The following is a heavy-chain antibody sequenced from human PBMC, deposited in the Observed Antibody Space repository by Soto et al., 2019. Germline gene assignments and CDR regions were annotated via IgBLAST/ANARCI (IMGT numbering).Heavy chain of an antibody. CDR1: GFTFSSYA. V-gene: IGHV3-64*02. CDR3: ARAGDGYFDY. Sequence: PGGSLRLSCAAPGFTFSSYAMHGVRQAPGKGLEYVSAISSNGGSTYYADSVKGRFTISRDNSKNTLYLQMGSLRAEDMAVYYCARAGDGYFDYWGQGTLVTVSS. CDR2: ISSNGGST. D-gene: IGHD3-10*01. J-gene: IGHJ4*02.